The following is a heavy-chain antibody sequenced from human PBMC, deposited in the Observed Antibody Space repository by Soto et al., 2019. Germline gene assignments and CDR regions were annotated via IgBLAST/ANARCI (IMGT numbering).Heavy chain of an antibody. Sequence: QVQLQESGPGLVKPSETLSLTCTVSGGSISSYYWSWIRQPPGKGLEWIGYIYYSGSTNYNPSLKSRVTISVDKSKNQFSLKLSPVTAADTGGYYWARVWGGAFDIWGQGTMVTVSS. J-gene: IGHJ3*02. V-gene: IGHV4-59*01. CDR2: IYYSGST. D-gene: IGHD3-10*01. CDR3: ARVWGGAFDI. CDR1: GGSISSYY.